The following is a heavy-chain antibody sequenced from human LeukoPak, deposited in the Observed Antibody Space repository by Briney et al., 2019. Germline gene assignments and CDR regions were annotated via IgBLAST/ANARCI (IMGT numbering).Heavy chain of an antibody. CDR1: GGSVSSGTYY. J-gene: IGHJ4*02. CDR3: ARRGGSGRSFDY. CDR2: IYYTGST. Sequence: SETLSLTCTVSGGSVSSGTYYWSRIRQPPGKRLEWIGYIYYTGSTNYNPSLKSRLTISVDTSKNQFSLKLSSVTAADTAVYYCARRGGSGRSFDYWGQGTLVTVSS. D-gene: IGHD3-10*01. V-gene: IGHV4-61*01.